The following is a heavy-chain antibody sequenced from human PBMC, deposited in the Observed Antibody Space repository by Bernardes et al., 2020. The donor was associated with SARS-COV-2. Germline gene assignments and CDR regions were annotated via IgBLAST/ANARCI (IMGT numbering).Heavy chain of an antibody. CDR3: ARLRCSSSSCYHVRPYYPYSMDV. CDR1: GGIFSSYA. Sequence: SVKVSCKASGGIFSSYAFSWVRQAPGQVLECMGGIIPISGTANHAQNFQGRVSITADKSTSTVYMELSSLRSEDTSVYYCARLRCSSSSCYHVRPYYPYSMDVWGQGTTVTVSS. CDR2: IIPISGTA. V-gene: IGHV1-69*06. J-gene: IGHJ6*02. D-gene: IGHD2-2*01.